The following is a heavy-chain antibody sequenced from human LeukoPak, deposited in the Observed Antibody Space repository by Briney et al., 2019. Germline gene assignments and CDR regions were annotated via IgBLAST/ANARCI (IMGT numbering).Heavy chain of an antibody. Sequence: ASVKVSCKASGGTFSSYTISWVRQAPGQGLEWMGRIIPILGIANYAQKFQGRVTITAVKSTSTAYMELSSLRSEDTAVYYCARARAYYDSSGYYRYWGQGTLVTVSS. J-gene: IGHJ4*02. V-gene: IGHV1-69*02. D-gene: IGHD3-22*01. CDR3: ARARAYYDSSGYYRY. CDR1: GGTFSSYT. CDR2: IIPILGIA.